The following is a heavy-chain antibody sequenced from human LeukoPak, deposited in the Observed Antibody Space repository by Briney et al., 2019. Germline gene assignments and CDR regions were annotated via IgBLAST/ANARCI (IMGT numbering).Heavy chain of an antibody. CDR2: ISTSGST. D-gene: IGHD3-10*01. CDR3: ARHDSRNEFGEGPFDP. J-gene: IGHJ5*02. Sequence: SETLSLTCTVSGGSISSGSYYWSWIRQPAGKGLEWIGRISTSGSTNYNPSLKSRVTISVDTSKNQFSLKLSSVTAADTAVYYCARHDSRNEFGEGPFDPWGQGTLVTVSS. CDR1: GGSISSGSYY. V-gene: IGHV4-61*02.